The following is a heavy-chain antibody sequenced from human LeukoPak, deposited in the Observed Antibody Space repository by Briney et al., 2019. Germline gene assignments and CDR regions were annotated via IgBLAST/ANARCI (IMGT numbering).Heavy chain of an antibody. CDR1: GFTFSSYA. J-gene: IGHJ3*02. V-gene: IGHV3-23*01. Sequence: LGGSLRLSCAASGFTFSSYAMSWVRQAPGKGLEWVSAISGSGGSTYYADSVKGRFTISRDNSKNTLYLQMNSLRAEDTAVYYCGKGGFLRFLDWWGVFDIWGKGKMVTVFS. D-gene: IGHD3/OR15-3a*01. CDR2: ISGSGGST. CDR3: GKGGFLRFLDWWGVFDI.